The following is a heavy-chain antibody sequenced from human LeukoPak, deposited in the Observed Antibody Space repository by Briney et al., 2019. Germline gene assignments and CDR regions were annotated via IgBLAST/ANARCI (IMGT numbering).Heavy chain of an antibody. J-gene: IGHJ6*03. CDR2: IIPIIGTA. Sequence: ASVKVSCKASGGTFSSYAISWVRQAPGQGLEWMGRIIPIIGTANYAQKFQGRVTITTDESTSTAYMELSSLRSDDTAVYYCARTYYDFWSTSTVYYYYMDVWGKGTTVTVSS. V-gene: IGHV1-69*05. CDR1: GGTFSSYA. CDR3: ARTYYDFWSTSTVYYYYMDV. D-gene: IGHD3-3*01.